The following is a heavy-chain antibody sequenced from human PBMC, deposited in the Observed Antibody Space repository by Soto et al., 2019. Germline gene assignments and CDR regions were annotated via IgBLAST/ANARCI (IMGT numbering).Heavy chain of an antibody. D-gene: IGHD3-3*01. V-gene: IGHV1-2*02. Sequence: ASVKVSCKASGYTFTGYYMHCVRQAPGQGLEWMGWINPNSGGTNYAQKFQGRVTMTRDTSISTAYMELSRLRSDDTAVYYCASINYDFWSGYYRNWGQGTLVTVSS. CDR3: ASINYDFWSGYYRN. CDR1: GYTFTGYY. CDR2: INPNSGGT. J-gene: IGHJ4*02.